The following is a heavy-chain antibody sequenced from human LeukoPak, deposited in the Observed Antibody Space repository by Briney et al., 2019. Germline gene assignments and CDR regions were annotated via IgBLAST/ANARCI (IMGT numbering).Heavy chain of an antibody. CDR2: ISGSGGST. CDR1: VFTFSSYA. Sequence: PGGSLRLSCPASVFTFSSYAMSWVRQAPGKRLEWVSAISGSGGSTYYADSVKGRFTISRDNSKNTLYLQMNSLRAEDTAVYYCAKQRGQWLVIDYWGQGTLVTVSS. CDR3: AKQRGQWLVIDY. J-gene: IGHJ4*02. D-gene: IGHD6-19*01. V-gene: IGHV3-23*01.